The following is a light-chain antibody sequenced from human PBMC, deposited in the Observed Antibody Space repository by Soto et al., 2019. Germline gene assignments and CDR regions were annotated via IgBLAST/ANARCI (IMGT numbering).Light chain of an antibody. CDR2: AND. Sequence: QAVVTQPPSASGTAGQRVTISCSGSSSNIGINYVYWFQQLPGTAPKLLIYANDQRPSGVPDRLSGSKSGTSASLAISGLRSEDEADYYCAVWDDSLSGWVFGGGTKVTVL. CDR1: SSNIGINY. V-gene: IGLV1-47*01. CDR3: AVWDDSLSGWV. J-gene: IGLJ3*02.